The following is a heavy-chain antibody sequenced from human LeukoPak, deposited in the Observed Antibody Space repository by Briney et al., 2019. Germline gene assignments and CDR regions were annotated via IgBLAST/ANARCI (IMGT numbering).Heavy chain of an antibody. CDR2: IKQDGSEK. CDR1: GFTFSSYW. V-gene: IGHV3-7*01. J-gene: IGHJ5*02. D-gene: IGHD2-2*01. CDR3: ARDDEIPAATNWFDP. Sequence: GGSLRLSCAASGFTFSSYWMSWVRQAPGKGLEWVANIKQDGSEKYYVDSVKGRFTISRDNAKNSLYPQMNSLRAEDTAVYYCARDDEIPAATNWFDPWGQGTLVTVSS.